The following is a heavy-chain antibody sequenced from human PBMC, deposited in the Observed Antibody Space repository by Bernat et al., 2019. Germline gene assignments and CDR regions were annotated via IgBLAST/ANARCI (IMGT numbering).Heavy chain of an antibody. CDR2: IWYDGSNK. D-gene: IGHD5-18*01. CDR1: GFTFSSYG. CDR3: ARSALPYVDTAMVMEY. V-gene: IGHV3-33*08. J-gene: IGHJ4*02. Sequence: VQLVESGGGLVQPGRSLRLSCAASGFTFSSYGMHWVRQAPGKGLEWVAVIWYDGSNKYYADSVKGRFTISRDNSKNTLYLQMNSLRAEDTAVYYCARSALPYVDTAMVMEYWGQGTLVTVSS.